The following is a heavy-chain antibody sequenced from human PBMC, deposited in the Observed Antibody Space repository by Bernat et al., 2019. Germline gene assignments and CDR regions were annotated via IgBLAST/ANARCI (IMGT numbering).Heavy chain of an antibody. J-gene: IGHJ3*02. CDR2: INHSGST. Sequence: QVQLQQWGAGLLKPSETLSLTCAVYGWSFSGYYCSWIRQPPGKGLEWIGEINHSGSTNYNPSLKSRVTISVDTSKNQFSQRLSSVTAADTAVYYCARGSYAGFSSRKNVPAFDIWGQGTTVTVSS. V-gene: IGHV4-34*01. CDR1: GWSFSGYY. D-gene: IGHD6-13*01. CDR3: ARGSYAGFSSRKNVPAFDI.